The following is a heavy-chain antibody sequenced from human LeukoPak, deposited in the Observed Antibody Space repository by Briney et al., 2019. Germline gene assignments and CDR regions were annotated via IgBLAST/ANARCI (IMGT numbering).Heavy chain of an antibody. V-gene: IGHV1-2*02. CDR3: ARVPGYRSGLDAFDI. CDR1: GYTFTGYY. Sequence: ASVNVSCKASGYTFTGYYMHWVRQAPGQGLDWMGWTNLNSGGTNYAQTFQGRVTMPRDTSISTAYMGLSRLRSDDTAVYYCARVPGYRSGLDAFDIWGQGTMVTVSS. J-gene: IGHJ3*02. D-gene: IGHD6-19*01. CDR2: TNLNSGGT.